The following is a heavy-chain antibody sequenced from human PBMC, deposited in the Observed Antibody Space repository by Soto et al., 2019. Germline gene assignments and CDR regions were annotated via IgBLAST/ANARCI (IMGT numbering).Heavy chain of an antibody. CDR1: GFTFSSYG. Sequence: QVQLVESGGGVVQPGRSLRLSCAASGFTFSSYGMHWVRQAPGKGLEWVAVISYDGSNKYYADSVKGRFTISRDNSKNTLYLQMNSLRAEDTAVYYCARGFCSGGSCYSWNYYGMDVWGQGTTVTVSS. V-gene: IGHV3-30*03. J-gene: IGHJ6*02. CDR2: ISYDGSNK. D-gene: IGHD2-15*01. CDR3: ARGFCSGGSCYSWNYYGMDV.